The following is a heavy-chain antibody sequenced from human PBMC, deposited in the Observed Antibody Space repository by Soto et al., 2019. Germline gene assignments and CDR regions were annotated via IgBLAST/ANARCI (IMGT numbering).Heavy chain of an antibody. CDR3: ARDLTLVGATAFDI. J-gene: IGHJ3*02. V-gene: IGHV6-1*01. CDR2: TYYRSKWYN. Sequence: QSQTLSLTCAISGDSVSSNSAAWNWIRQSPSRGLEWLGRTYYRSKWYNDYAVSVKSRITINPDTSKNQFSLQLNSVTPEDTAVYYCARDLTLVGATAFDIWGQGTMVTVSS. D-gene: IGHD1-26*01. CDR1: GDSVSSNSAA.